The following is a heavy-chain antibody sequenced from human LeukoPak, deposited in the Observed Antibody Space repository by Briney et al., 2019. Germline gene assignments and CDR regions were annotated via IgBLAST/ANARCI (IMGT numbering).Heavy chain of an antibody. J-gene: IGHJ5*02. D-gene: IGHD3-10*01. Sequence: SETLSLTCIVSGGSISSYYWSWIRQPAGKGLEWIGRIYTSGSTNYNPSLKSRVTMSVDTSKNQFSLKLSSVTAADTAVYYCARDAYYYGHPVNWFGPRGQGTLVTVSS. CDR1: GGSISSYY. V-gene: IGHV4-4*07. CDR3: ARDAYYYGHPVNWFGP. CDR2: IYTSGST.